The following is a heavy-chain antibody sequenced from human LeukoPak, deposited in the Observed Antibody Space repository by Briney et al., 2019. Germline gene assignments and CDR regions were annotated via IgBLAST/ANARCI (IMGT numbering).Heavy chain of an antibody. CDR2: ISGSGVST. CDR1: GFAFSSYS. V-gene: IGHV3-23*01. D-gene: IGHD4-17*01. CDR3: AKSPSAYGPYGDYGGFDY. J-gene: IGHJ4*02. Sequence: GGSLRLSCAASGFAFSSYSMNWVRQAPGKGLEWVSAISGSGVSTYYADSVKGRFTISRDNSKNTLYLQMNSLRAEDTAVYYCAKSPSAYGPYGDYGGFDYWGQGTLVTVSS.